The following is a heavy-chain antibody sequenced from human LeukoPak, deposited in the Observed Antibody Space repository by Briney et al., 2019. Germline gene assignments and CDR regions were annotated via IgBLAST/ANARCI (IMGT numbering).Heavy chain of an antibody. J-gene: IGHJ3*02. CDR2: IFHSGST. Sequence: PSETLSLTCTVSGYSISSGYYWGWIRQPPGKGLEWIGSIFHSGSTYYNPSLKSRVTISVDTSKNQFSLKLSSVTAADTAVYYCARHSHHYYDILTGYLQVGYAFDIWGQGTMVTVSS. D-gene: IGHD3-9*01. CDR1: GYSISSGYY. CDR3: ARHSHHYYDILTGYLQVGYAFDI. V-gene: IGHV4-38-2*02.